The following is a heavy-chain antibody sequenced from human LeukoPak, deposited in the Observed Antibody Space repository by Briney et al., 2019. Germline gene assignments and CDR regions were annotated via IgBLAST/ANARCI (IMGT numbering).Heavy chain of an antibody. D-gene: IGHD3-10*01. V-gene: IGHV4-59*08. CDR3: ARRVKGSGSYYIDAFDI. CDR1: GGSISSYY. Sequence: PSETLSLTCTVSGGSISSYYWSWIRQPPGKGLEWIGYIYYSGSTNYNPSLKSRVTISVDTSKNQFSLKLSSVTAADTAVYYCARRVKGSGSYYIDAFDIWGQGTMVTVSS. J-gene: IGHJ3*02. CDR2: IYYSGST.